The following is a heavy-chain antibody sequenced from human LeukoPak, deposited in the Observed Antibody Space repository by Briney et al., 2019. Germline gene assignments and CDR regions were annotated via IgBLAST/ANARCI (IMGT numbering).Heavy chain of an antibody. CDR1: GYSFTSYW. CDR3: ATAFDYYESSGRTAFDI. CDR2: IYPGDSDT. J-gene: IGHJ3*02. V-gene: IGHV5-51*01. Sequence: NPGESLKISCKGSGYSFTSYWIGWVRQMPGKGLEWMGIIYPGDSDTRYSPSFEGQVTISVDKSISTAYLQWSSLKASDTAMYYCATAFDYYESSGRTAFDIWGQGTMVTVSS. D-gene: IGHD3-22*01.